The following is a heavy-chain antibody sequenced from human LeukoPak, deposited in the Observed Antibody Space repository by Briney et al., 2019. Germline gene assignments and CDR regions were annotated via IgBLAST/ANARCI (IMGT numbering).Heavy chain of an antibody. Sequence: TSETLSLTCAVSGYSISSGYYWGWIRQPPGKGLEWIGSIYHSGSTYYNASLKSRVTISVDTSKNQFSLKLSSVTAADTAVYYCATKTAAGNYYYYYMDVWGKGTTVTVSS. J-gene: IGHJ6*03. D-gene: IGHD6-13*01. CDR3: ATKTAAGNYYYYYMDV. V-gene: IGHV4-38-2*01. CDR1: GYSISSGYY. CDR2: IYHSGST.